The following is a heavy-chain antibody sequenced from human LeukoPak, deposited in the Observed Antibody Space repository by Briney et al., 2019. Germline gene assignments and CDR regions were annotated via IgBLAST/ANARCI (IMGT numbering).Heavy chain of an antibody. J-gene: IGHJ5*02. Sequence: SQTLSLTCAVSGGSISSGGYSWSWIRQPPRKGLEWIGYIYHSGSTYYNPSLKSRVTISVDRSKNQFSLKLSSVTAADTAVYYCARVTHRWFDPWGQGTLVTVSS. V-gene: IGHV4-30-2*01. CDR1: GGSISSGGYS. D-gene: IGHD2-21*01. CDR3: ARVTHRWFDP. CDR2: IYHSGST.